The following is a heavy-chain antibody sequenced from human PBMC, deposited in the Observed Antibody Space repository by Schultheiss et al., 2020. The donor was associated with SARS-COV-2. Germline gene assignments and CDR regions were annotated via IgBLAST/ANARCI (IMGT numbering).Heavy chain of an antibody. J-gene: IGHJ4*02. CDR1: GFTFSSYG. CDR2: ISDSGRTT. V-gene: IGHV3-23*01. CDR3: ARLTGYYFDY. D-gene: IGHD2-21*02. Sequence: GGSLRLSCAASGFTFSSYGMHWVRQAPGKGLEWVSLISDSGRTTYYADSVKGRFTISRDNSKNTLYLQMNSLRDEDSAVYYCARLTGYYFDYWGQGALVTVSS.